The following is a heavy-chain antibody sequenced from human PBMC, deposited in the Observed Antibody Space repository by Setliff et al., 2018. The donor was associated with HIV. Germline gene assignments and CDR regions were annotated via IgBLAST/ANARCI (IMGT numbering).Heavy chain of an antibody. CDR1: GYTFNNHG. V-gene: IGHV1-18*01. J-gene: IGHJ4*02. CDR3: ARDFSTYYSIDS. D-gene: IGHD3-22*01. Sequence: GASVKVSCKASGYTFNNHGISWVRQAPGQGLEWMGWINTHSGYTNYAQNVQGRVTVTMDTSTSTAYMELRSLKSDDTAVYYCARDFSTYYSIDSWGQGTLVTVSS. CDR2: INTHSGYT.